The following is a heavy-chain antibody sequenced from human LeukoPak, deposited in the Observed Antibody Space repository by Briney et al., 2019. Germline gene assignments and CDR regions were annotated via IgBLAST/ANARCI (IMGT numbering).Heavy chain of an antibody. J-gene: IGHJ4*02. V-gene: IGHV1-2*06. Sequence: ASVTVSCKASGYTFTGYYMHWVRQAPGQGLEWMGRINPNDGATNYAQKLQGRVTITGDTSISTAYMELSSLRSDDTAVYYCTRESGSYHGNDYWGQGTLVTVSS. CDR2: INPNDGAT. CDR1: GYTFTGYY. CDR3: TRESGSYHGNDY. D-gene: IGHD1-26*01.